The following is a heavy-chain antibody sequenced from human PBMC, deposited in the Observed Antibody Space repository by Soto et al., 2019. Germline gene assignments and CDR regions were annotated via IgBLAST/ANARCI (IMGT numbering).Heavy chain of an antibody. CDR3: AKATGSGSYYKTQGPFDY. CDR2: ISGSGGST. CDR1: GFTFSSYA. V-gene: IGHV3-23*01. Sequence: GGSLRLACAASGFTFSSYAMSWVRQAPGKGLEWVSAISGSGGSTYYADSVKGRFTISRDNSKNTLYLQMNSLRAEDTAVYYCAKATGSGSYYKTQGPFDYWGQGTLVTVSS. J-gene: IGHJ4*02. D-gene: IGHD3-10*01.